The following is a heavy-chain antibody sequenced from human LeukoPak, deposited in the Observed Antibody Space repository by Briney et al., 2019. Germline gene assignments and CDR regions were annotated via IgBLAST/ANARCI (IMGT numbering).Heavy chain of an antibody. CDR1: GFTFSSYS. CDR2: ISSSSSYI. V-gene: IGHV3-21*01. CDR3: ARWGIATAGTMWGPDAFDI. Sequence: GVSLTLSCAASGFTFSSYSMNWVRQAPGKELEGVSSISSSSSYIAYADSVKGRFTISRDNAKNSLYLQMNSLSAEDTAVYYCARWGIATAGTMWGPDAFDIWGQGTMVTVSS. J-gene: IGHJ3*02. D-gene: IGHD6-13*01.